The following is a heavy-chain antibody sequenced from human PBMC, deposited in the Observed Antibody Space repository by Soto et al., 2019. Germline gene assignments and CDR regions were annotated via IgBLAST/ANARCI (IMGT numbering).Heavy chain of an antibody. CDR3: TTSAVYDILTGHLPTLGMDV. CDR1: GFTFSNAW. Sequence: PGGSLRLSCAASGFTFSNAWMNWVRQAPGKGLEWVGRIKSKTDGGTTDYAAPVKGRFTISRDDSKNTLYLQMKSLKTEDTAVYYCTTSAVYDILTGHLPTLGMDVWGQGTTVTVSS. D-gene: IGHD3-9*01. CDR2: IKSKTDGGTT. J-gene: IGHJ6*02. V-gene: IGHV3-15*07.